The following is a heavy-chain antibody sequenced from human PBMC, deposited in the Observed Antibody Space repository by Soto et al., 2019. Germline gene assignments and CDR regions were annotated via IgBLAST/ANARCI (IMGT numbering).Heavy chain of an antibody. V-gene: IGHV3-11*06. CDR3: ARAGITMVRGVMPLPGYYGMDV. J-gene: IGHJ6*02. D-gene: IGHD3-10*01. CDR1: GFTFSDYY. Sequence: GGSLRLSCAASGFTFSDYYMSWTRQAPGKGLEWVSYISSSSSYTNYADSVKGRFTISRDNAKNLLYLQMNSLRAEDTAVYYCARAGITMVRGVMPLPGYYGMDVWGQGTTVTVSS. CDR2: ISSSSSYT.